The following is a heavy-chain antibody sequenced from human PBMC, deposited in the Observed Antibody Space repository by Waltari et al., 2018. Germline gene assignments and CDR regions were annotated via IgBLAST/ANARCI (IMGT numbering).Heavy chain of an antibody. J-gene: IGHJ4*02. Sequence: QVQLQESGPGLVKPSQTLSLTCSVSGGSITSGIYYWTWIRQPAGTGLEWIGRIYTSGNTDYNPSLKSRVTMSMDTSKNQFSLNLSSVTAADTAVYYCARFPRDYSFDYWGQGTLVTVSS. CDR1: GGSITSGIYY. D-gene: IGHD4-17*01. CDR2: IYTSGNT. V-gene: IGHV4-61*02. CDR3: ARFPRDYSFDY.